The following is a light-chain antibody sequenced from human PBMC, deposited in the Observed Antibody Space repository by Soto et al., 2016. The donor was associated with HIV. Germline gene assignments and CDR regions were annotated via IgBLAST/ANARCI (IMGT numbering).Light chain of an antibody. Sequence: DVVMTQSPLSLSVTLGQPASISCRSSQSLVHSDGNTYLNWFQQRPGQSPRRLIYQVSNRDSGVPDKFSGSGSGTDFTLKISRVEAEDVGVYYCMQALQRPLTFGQGTRLE. CDR1: QSLVHSDGNTY. CDR2: QVS. J-gene: IGKJ5*01. V-gene: IGKV2-30*02. CDR3: MQALQRPLT.